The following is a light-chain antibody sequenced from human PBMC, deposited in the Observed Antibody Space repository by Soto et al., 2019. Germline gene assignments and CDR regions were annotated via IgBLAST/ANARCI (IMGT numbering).Light chain of an antibody. V-gene: IGLV1-44*01. CDR3: ATWDASLNAVV. Sequence: QSVLTQPPSASGTPGQRVTISCSGSSSNVGTYTVNWYQQLPGTAPKLLIYSNNQRPPGVPDHLSGSTSGASASLPIIGVQYEDEADYYCATWDASLNAVVFGGGTKLTVL. J-gene: IGLJ2*01. CDR2: SNN. CDR1: SSNVGTYT.